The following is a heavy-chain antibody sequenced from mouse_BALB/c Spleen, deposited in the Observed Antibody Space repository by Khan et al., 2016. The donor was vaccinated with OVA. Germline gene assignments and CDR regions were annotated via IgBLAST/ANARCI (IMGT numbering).Heavy chain of an antibody. V-gene: IGHV1-76*01. CDR3: AREEALYYVDY. CDR1: GYIFTNYW. D-gene: IGHD3-2*02. CDR2: IYPGTDNT. J-gene: IGHJ2*01. Sequence: VQLQQSGAEVVRPGASVKLSCKTSGYIFTNYWIHWVKQRSGQGLEWIARIYPGTDNTYYNEKLKDKATLTADKSSSTAYMQLNSLKSEDSAVYFCAREEALYYVDYWGQGTTLTVSS.